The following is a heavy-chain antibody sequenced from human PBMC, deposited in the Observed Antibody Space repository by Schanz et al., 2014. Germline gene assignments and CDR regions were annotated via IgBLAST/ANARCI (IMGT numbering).Heavy chain of an antibody. CDR1: GFTVNTNY. Sequence: EVQLVESGGGLIQPGGSLRLSCAVSGFTVNTNYMSWVRQAPGKGLEWISSIYINSGSTNYADSVKGRFIISRDSSKNTLFLQMNSLRAEDTAVYFCARDEGRDGYNLAFDVWGQGTLVTVSS. CDR2: IYINSGST. D-gene: IGHD5-12*01. V-gene: IGHV3-53*01. CDR3: ARDEGRDGYNLAFDV. J-gene: IGHJ3*01.